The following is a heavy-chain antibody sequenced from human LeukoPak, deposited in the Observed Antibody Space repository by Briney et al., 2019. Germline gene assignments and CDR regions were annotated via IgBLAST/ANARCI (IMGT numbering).Heavy chain of an antibody. CDR2: LGSGGDDT. V-gene: IGHV3-23*01. CDR1: GFTFSNYA. Sequence: GGSLRLSCVASGFTFSNYAMSWVRQAPGKGLEWVSSLGSGGDDTYYADSVKGRFTISRDNSRNTVSLLMNSLRAGDTAMYYCARRGITHYFDYWGQGALVTVSS. J-gene: IGHJ4*02. CDR3: ARRGITHYFDY. D-gene: IGHD3-10*01.